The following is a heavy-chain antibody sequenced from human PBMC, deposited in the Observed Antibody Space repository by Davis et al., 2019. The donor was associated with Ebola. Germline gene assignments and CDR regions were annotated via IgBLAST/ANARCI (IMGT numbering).Heavy chain of an antibody. Sequence: HSQTLSLTCAISGDSVSGSSGAWNWIRQSPSRGLEWLGRTYYNSKWYNDYAASVKSRITINPDTSKNQFSLQLNSVTPEDTAVYYCARYTWNNRVFDPWGQGTLVTVSS. V-gene: IGHV6-1*01. CDR2: TYYNSKWYN. D-gene: IGHD1/OR15-1a*01. CDR1: GDSVSGSSGA. J-gene: IGHJ5*02. CDR3: ARYTWNNRVFDP.